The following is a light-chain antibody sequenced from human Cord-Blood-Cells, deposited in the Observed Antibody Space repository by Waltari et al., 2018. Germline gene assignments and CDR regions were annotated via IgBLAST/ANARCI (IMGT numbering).Light chain of an antibody. V-gene: IGLV3-1*01. CDR2: QDS. Sequence: SYELTQPPSVSVSPGQTASITCSGDKLGDKYACWYQQKPGQSPVLVIYQDSRRPSGSPGRFSGSKSWNTATLTIRGTQAMDEADYYCQAWDSSTVGFGGGTKLTVL. CDR1: KLGDKY. CDR3: QAWDSSTVG. J-gene: IGLJ2*01.